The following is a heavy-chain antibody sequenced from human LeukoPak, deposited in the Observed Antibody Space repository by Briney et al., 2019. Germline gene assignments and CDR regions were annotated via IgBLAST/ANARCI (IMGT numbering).Heavy chain of an antibody. CDR1: GFTFSIYA. CDR3: ARVILNTVTALGY. V-gene: IGHV3-30*04. J-gene: IGHJ4*02. CDR2: ISYDGSNK. Sequence: PGGSLRLSCAASGFTFSIYAMHWVRQAPGKGVEWVAVISYDGSNKYYADSVKGRFTISRDNSKNTLYLQMNSLRAEDTAVYYCARVILNTVTALGYWGQGTLVTVSS. D-gene: IGHD4-17*01.